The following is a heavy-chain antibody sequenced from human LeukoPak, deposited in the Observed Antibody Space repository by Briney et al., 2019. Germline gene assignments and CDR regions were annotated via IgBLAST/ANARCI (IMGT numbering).Heavy chain of an antibody. J-gene: IGHJ4*02. D-gene: IGHD2-8*02. V-gene: IGHV3-30*02. CDR1: GFTFSRNA. Sequence: PGGSLRLSCAASGFTFSRNAIHWVRQGPGEGLEWVAYIAHHGFNTYYADSVKGRFTISRDNSKRTLYLQMNSLRPDDTAVYYCAKDGFWSCTDWGQGTLVTVSS. CDR2: IAHHGFNT. CDR3: AKDGFWSCTD.